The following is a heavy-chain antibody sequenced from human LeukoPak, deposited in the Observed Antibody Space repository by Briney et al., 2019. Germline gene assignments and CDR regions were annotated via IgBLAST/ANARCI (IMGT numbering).Heavy chain of an antibody. J-gene: IGHJ4*02. D-gene: IGHD1-26*01. CDR1: GGSISSSY. Sequence: PSETLSLTCSVSGGSISSSYWNWIRQPAGKGLEWIGRIYPSGSPNYNPSLKSRVTMSVDASKKQLSLNLSSVTAADTAVYYCARVSRWELLHRYYFDYWGQGTLVTVSS. CDR3: ARVSRWELLHRYYFDY. CDR2: IYPSGSP. V-gene: IGHV4-4*07.